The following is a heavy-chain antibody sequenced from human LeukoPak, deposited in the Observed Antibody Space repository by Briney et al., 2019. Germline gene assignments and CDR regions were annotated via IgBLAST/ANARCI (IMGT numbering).Heavy chain of an antibody. CDR2: IWYDGSNK. CDR1: GFTFSSYG. V-gene: IGHV3-33*01. Sequence: PGGSLRLSCAASGFTFSSYGMHWVRQAPGKGLEWVAVIWYDGSNKYYADSVKGRSTISRDNSKNTLYLQMNSLRAEDTAVYYCAREKAPTVAFDYWGQGTLVTVSS. D-gene: IGHD6-19*01. J-gene: IGHJ4*02. CDR3: AREKAPTVAFDY.